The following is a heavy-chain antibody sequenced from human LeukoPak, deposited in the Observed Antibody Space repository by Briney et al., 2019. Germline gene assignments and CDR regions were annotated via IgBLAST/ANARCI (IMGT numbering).Heavy chain of an antibody. D-gene: IGHD4-11*01. V-gene: IGHV3-23*01. CDR3: AKDSLFDEETTVTAFDY. J-gene: IGHJ4*02. Sequence: NPGGSLRLSCAASGFTFSSYAMSWVRQAPGKGLEWVSAISGSGGSTYYADSVKGRFTISRDNSKNTLYLQMNSLRAEDTAVYYCAKDSLFDEETTVTAFDYWGQGTLVTVSS. CDR1: GFTFSSYA. CDR2: ISGSGGST.